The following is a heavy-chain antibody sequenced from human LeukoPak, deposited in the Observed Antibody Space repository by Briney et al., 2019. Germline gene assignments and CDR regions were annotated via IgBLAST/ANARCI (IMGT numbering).Heavy chain of an antibody. CDR2: IYYSGST. V-gene: IGHV4-59*08. D-gene: IGHD2-8*01. CDR1: GGSISSYY. Sequence: ETSETLSLTCTVSGGSISSYYWSWIRQPPGKGLEWIGYIYYSGSTNYNPSLKSRVTLSVDTSKNQLSLKLSSVTAADTAVYYCARAGNALNFWGQGTLVTVSS. J-gene: IGHJ4*02. CDR3: ARAGNALNF.